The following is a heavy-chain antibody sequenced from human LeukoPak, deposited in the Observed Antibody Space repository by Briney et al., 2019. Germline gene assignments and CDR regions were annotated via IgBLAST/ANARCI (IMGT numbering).Heavy chain of an antibody. CDR1: GGTFSSYA. J-gene: IGHJ4*02. CDR2: IIPIFGTA. V-gene: IGHV1-69*05. D-gene: IGHD3-22*01. CDR3: ARDPRDPDYYDSSGYFDY. Sequence: ASVKVSCKASGGTFSSYAISWVRQAPGQGLEWMGGIIPIFGTANYAQKFQGRVTITRDTSASTAYMELSSLRSEDTAVYYCARDPRDPDYYDSSGYFDYWGQGTLVTVSS.